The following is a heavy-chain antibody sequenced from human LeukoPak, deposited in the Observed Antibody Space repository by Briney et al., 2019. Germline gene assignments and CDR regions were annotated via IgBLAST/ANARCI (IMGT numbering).Heavy chain of an antibody. V-gene: IGHV3-23*01. Sequence: GGSLRLFCAASGFTFSSYAMRWVRQAPGKGLEWVSAISGSGGSTYYADSVKGRFTISRDNSKNTLYLQMNSLRAEDTAVYYCAEGMVRGVIYFDYWGQGTLVTVSS. J-gene: IGHJ4*02. D-gene: IGHD3-10*01. CDR1: GFTFSSYA. CDR2: ISGSGGST. CDR3: AEGMVRGVIYFDY.